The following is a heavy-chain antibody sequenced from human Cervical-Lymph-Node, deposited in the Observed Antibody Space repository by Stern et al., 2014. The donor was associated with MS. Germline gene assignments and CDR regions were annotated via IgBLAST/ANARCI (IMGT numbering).Heavy chain of an antibody. Sequence: VQLVQSGGTLVQPGGSLRLSRAASGFTFSSYAMSWVRQAPGKGLAWVSVISGSDGSTFYADSVKGRFTISRDNSKNTLFLQMNSLRAEDTAVYYCAKVYGSGPFDYWGQGTLVTVSS. D-gene: IGHD6-19*01. CDR2: ISGSDGST. CDR3: AKVYGSGPFDY. CDR1: GFTFSSYA. J-gene: IGHJ4*02. V-gene: IGHV3-23*04.